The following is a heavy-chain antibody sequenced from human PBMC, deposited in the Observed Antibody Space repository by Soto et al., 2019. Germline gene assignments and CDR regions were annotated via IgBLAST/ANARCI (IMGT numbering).Heavy chain of an antibody. CDR3: AKDQAGDFFEYYFDY. CDR1: GFTFSSYA. V-gene: IGHV3-23*01. J-gene: IGHJ4*02. Sequence: EVQLLESGGGLVQPGGSLRLSCAASGFTFSSYAMSWVRQAPGKGLEWVSAISGSGGSTYYADSVKGRFSISRDNSKNPLYLQMNSLRAEDTAVYYCAKDQAGDFFEYYFDYWGQGTLVTVSS. CDR2: ISGSGGST. D-gene: IGHD3-3*01.